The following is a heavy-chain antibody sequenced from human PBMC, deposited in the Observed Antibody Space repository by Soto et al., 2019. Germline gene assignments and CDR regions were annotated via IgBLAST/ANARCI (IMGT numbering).Heavy chain of an antibody. Sequence: PSETLSLTCAVSGASISGSYYYWAWLRQSPGKGPEWIGSVFYTGFTSYNPSLESRVSVSVATSKSQFSLKLSAVTAADTAVYYCATSQKGYNWNYFDHWGQGALVTVSS. CDR1: GASISGSYYY. CDR2: VFYTGFT. J-gene: IGHJ4*02. CDR3: ATSQKGYNWNYFDH. D-gene: IGHD1-20*01. V-gene: IGHV4-39*01.